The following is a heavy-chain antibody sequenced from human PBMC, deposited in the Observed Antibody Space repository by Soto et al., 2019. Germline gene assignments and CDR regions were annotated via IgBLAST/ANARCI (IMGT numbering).Heavy chain of an antibody. CDR3: ARFYGSGSFPYDY. CDR1: GYTFTTYG. D-gene: IGHD3-10*01. CDR2: INAYTGNT. V-gene: IGHV1-18*01. J-gene: IGHJ4*02. Sequence: QVQVVQSGAEVKEPGASVEVACKASGYTFTTYGISWVRQAPGQGLEWIGWINAYTGNTNYAQKLQDRVTMTTDTSTSTAYMELRSLRSDDTAVYYCARFYGSGSFPYDYWGQGTLVTVSS.